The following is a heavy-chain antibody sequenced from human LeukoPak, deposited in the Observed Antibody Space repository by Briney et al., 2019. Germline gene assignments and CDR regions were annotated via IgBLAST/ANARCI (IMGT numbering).Heavy chain of an antibody. J-gene: IGHJ4*02. Sequence: SDTLSLTCTVSADSISSYYWSWIRQPPGKGLEWIGYIYYSGSTNYSPSLKSRVTISVDMSKNQFSLRLRSVTAADTAVYYCARAPYGSGSYYTYWGQGTLVTVSS. CDR3: ARAPYGSGSYYTY. V-gene: IGHV4-59*08. D-gene: IGHD3-10*01. CDR1: ADSISSYY. CDR2: IYYSGST.